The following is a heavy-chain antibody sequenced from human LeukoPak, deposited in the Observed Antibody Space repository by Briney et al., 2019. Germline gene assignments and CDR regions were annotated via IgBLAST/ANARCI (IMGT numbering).Heavy chain of an antibody. J-gene: IGHJ6*04. CDR3: AGDWWGAPRGIVVVPAAIRTGLDV. CDR1: GFTFSSYS. D-gene: IGHD2-2*02. CDR2: ISSSSSYI. V-gene: IGHV3-21*01. Sequence: PGGSLRLSCAASGFTFSSYSMNWVRQAPGKGLEWVSSISSSSSYIYYADSVKGRFTISRDNAKNSLYLQMNSLRAEDTAVYYCAGDWWGAPRGIVVVPAAIRTGLDVWGKGTTVTVSS.